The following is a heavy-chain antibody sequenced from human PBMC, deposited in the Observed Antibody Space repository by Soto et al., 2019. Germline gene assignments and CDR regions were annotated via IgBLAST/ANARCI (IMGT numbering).Heavy chain of an antibody. D-gene: IGHD3-22*01. CDR1: GGTFSSYA. J-gene: IGHJ6*02. V-gene: IGHV1-69*01. CDR3: ASSYAMIVVGADHYGMDV. CDR2: IIPIFGTA. Sequence: QVQLVQSGAEVKKPGSSVKVSCKASGGTFSSYAISWVRQAPGQGLEWMGGIIPIFGTAHYAQKFQGRVTITADESTSTAYMERSSLRSEDTAVYYCASSYAMIVVGADHYGMDVWGQGTTVTVSS.